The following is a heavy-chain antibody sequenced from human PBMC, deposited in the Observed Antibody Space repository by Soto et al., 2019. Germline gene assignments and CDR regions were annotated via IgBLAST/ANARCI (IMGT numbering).Heavy chain of an antibody. CDR3: ARSAMGLDP. CDR1: GGSISSYY. Sequence: SATLSLTCPVSGGSISSYYWSCIRQPPGKGLEWIGYIYYSGSTNYNPSLKSRVTISVDTSKNQFSLKLSSVTAADTAVYYCARSAMGLDPWGQGTLVTVS. V-gene: IGHV4-59*01. CDR2: IYYSGST. D-gene: IGHD1-26*01. J-gene: IGHJ5*02.